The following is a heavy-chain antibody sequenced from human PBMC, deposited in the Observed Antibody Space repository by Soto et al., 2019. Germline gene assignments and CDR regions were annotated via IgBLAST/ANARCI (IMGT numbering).Heavy chain of an antibody. D-gene: IGHD2-21*02. Sequence: QVQLVQSGAEEKKPGASVKVSCKASGYTFTSYAMHWVRQAPGQRLEWMGWINAGNGNTKYSQKFQGSVTITRDTYASTAYMELSRLRSEDTAVYYCARDSVVTKYRCATWYFDLWGRGTLVTVSS. CDR1: GYTFTSYA. J-gene: IGHJ2*01. CDR3: ARDSVVTKYRCATWYFDL. V-gene: IGHV1-3*05. CDR2: INAGNGNT.